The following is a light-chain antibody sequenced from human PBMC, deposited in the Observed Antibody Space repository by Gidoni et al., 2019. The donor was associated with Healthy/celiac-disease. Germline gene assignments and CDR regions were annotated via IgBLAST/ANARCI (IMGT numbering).Light chain of an antibody. CDR3: QQYNNWPLT. J-gene: IGKJ4*01. V-gene: IGKV3-15*01. Sequence: EIVMTQSPATLSVSPGERATLSCRASQSVSSNLAWYQQKPGQAPRLLIYGASTRAAGIPACFSGSGSGTLFPLTISSLQSEDFAVYYCQQYNNWPLTFGGGTKVEIK. CDR1: QSVSSN. CDR2: GAS.